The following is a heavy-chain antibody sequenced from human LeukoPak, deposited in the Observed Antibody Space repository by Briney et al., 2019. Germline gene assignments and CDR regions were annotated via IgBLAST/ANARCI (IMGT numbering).Heavy chain of an antibody. CDR3: ARDGCSSTSCYSDYYYGMDV. Sequence: SETLSLTCTVSGGSISRYYWTWIRQPPGKGLEWIGCVFSNGSTNYNPSLKSRVTISLDTSKRQFSLRLTSVTAADTAVYYCARDGCSSTSCYSDYYYGMDVWGQGTTVTVSS. CDR2: VFSNGST. D-gene: IGHD2-2*01. V-gene: IGHV4-59*01. J-gene: IGHJ6*02. CDR1: GGSISRYY.